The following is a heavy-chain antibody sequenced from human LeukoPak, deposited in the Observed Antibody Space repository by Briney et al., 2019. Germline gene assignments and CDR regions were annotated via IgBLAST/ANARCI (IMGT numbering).Heavy chain of an antibody. CDR2: IYNSGST. CDR1: GGSITSNF. Sequence: SGTLSLTCTVSGGSITSNFWSWIRQPPGKGLEWIGYIYDIGYIYNSGSTKYNPSLKDRATIFGDTSKNQFSLKLNSVTAADTAVYYCARAKPDWNPPGYWGQGTLVTVTS. V-gene: IGHV4-4*08. D-gene: IGHD1-1*01. J-gene: IGHJ4*02. CDR3: ARAKPDWNPPGY.